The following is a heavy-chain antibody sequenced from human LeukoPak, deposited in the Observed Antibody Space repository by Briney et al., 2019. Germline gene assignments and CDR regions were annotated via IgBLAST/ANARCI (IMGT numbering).Heavy chain of an antibody. Sequence: GGSLRLSCAASGFTFSSYSMNRVRQAPGKGLEWVSSISSSSSYIYYADSVKGRFTISRDNAKNSLYLQMNSLRAEDTAVYYCASCSSTSCYFSNFDYWGQGTLVTVSS. CDR3: ASCSSTSCYFSNFDY. CDR1: GFTFSSYS. V-gene: IGHV3-21*01. CDR2: ISSSSSYI. J-gene: IGHJ4*02. D-gene: IGHD2-2*01.